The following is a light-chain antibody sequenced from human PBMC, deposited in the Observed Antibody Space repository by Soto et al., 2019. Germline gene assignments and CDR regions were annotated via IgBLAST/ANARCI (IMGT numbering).Light chain of an antibody. V-gene: IGLV2-14*03. CDR2: DVN. CDR1: SSDVGGYNY. CDR3: SSFTGSSTL. J-gene: IGLJ2*01. Sequence: QSVLTQPASVSGSPGQSITISCTGTSSDVGGYNYVSWYQQHPDKAPKLMIYDVNNRPSGVSNRFSGSKSGNTASLTISGLQAEDEADYYCSSFTGSSTLFGGGTQLTVL.